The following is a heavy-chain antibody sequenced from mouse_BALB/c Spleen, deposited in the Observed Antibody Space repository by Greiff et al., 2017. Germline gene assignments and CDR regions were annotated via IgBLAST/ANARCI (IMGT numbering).Heavy chain of an antibody. D-gene: IGHD1-1*01. CDR1: GYAFSSSW. CDR2: IYPGDGDT. V-gene: IGHV1-82*01. Sequence: QVQLKQSGPELVKTGASVKISCKASGYAFSSSWMNWVKQRPGQGLEWIGRIYPGDGDTNYNGKFKGKATLTADKSSSTAYMQLSSLTSVDSAVYFCARNGLRNFDVWGAGTTVTVSS. J-gene: IGHJ1*01. CDR3: ARNGLRNFDV.